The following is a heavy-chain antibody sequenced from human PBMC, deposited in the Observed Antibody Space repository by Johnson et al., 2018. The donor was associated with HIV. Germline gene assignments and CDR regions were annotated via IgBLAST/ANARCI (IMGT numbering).Heavy chain of an antibody. CDR1: GFTFSGSD. CDR3: ARSFDSSDYWKHAFDV. CDR2: ISYDGSNK. Sequence: QVQLVESGGGLVQPGGSLKLSCAASGFTFSGSDMHWVRQASGKGLEWVAVISYDGSNKYYADSVKGRLTISRDNSKNTLYLQMSSLRVEDTALYYCARSFDSSDYWKHAFDVWGQGTMVTVSS. D-gene: IGHD3-22*01. J-gene: IGHJ3*01. V-gene: IGHV3-30-3*01.